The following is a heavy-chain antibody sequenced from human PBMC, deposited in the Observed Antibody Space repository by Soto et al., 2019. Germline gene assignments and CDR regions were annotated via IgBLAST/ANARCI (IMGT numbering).Heavy chain of an antibody. CDR1: GFTFSSYA. J-gene: IGHJ6*02. Sequence: GGSLRLSCAASGFTFSSYAMHWVRQAPGKGLEWVSVISYSGGSKYYADSVKGRFTISRDNSKNTLYLQMNSLRAEDTAVYYCAKEESPYLRADSSGYLRYYYYGMDVWGQGTTVTVSS. D-gene: IGHD3-22*01. V-gene: IGHV3-30*04. CDR2: ISYSGGSK. CDR3: AKEESPYLRADSSGYLRYYYYGMDV.